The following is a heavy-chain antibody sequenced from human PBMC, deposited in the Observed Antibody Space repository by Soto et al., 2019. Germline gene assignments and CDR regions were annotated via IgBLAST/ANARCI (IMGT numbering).Heavy chain of an antibody. CDR1: GFTFSGSA. CDR2: IRSKANSYAT. CDR3: TRDYGDYAGDAFDI. Sequence: GGSLRLSCAASGFTFSGSAMHWVRQASGKGLGGVGRIRSKANSYATAYAASVKGRFTISRDDSKNTAYLQMNSLKTEDTAVYYCTRDYGDYAGDAFDIWGQGTMVTVS. V-gene: IGHV3-73*01. D-gene: IGHD4-17*01. J-gene: IGHJ3*02.